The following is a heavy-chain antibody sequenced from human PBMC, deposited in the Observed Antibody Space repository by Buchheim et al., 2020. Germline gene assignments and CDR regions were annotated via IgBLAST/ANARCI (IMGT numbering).Heavy chain of an antibody. Sequence: EVQLVESGGGLVQPGGSLRLSCVVSGFRLSDYWMTWVRQVPERGLEWVANIGKDGSDKYYVDAVKGRFTISRDNAKNSLYLQMDSLRSEDTAVYFCARDDDWHHFAHWGQGTL. CDR2: IGKDGSDK. J-gene: IGHJ5*02. CDR1: GFRLSDYW. D-gene: IGHD3-9*01. CDR3: ARDDDWHHFAH. V-gene: IGHV3-7*01.